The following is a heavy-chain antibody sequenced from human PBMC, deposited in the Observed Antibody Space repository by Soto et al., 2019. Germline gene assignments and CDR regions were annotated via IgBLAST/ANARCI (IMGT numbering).Heavy chain of an antibody. V-gene: IGHV3-23*01. CDR1: GFTFSSYA. D-gene: IGHD3-10*01. J-gene: IGHJ3*01. CDR3: AKGANYYYGSASHGS. CDR2: ISGSGGST. Sequence: GGSLRLSCAASGFTFSSYAMNWVRQAPGKGLEWVSAISGSGGSTYYADSVKGRFTISRDNSKNTLYLQMNSLRAEDTAVYYCAKGANYYYGSASHGSWGQGTMVTVSS.